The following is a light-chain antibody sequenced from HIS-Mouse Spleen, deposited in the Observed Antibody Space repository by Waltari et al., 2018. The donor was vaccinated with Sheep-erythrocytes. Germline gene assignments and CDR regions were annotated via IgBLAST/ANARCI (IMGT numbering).Light chain of an antibody. CDR1: SSDVGGYNY. J-gene: IGLJ1*01. V-gene: IGLV2-11*01. Sequence: QSALTQPRSVSGSPGQSVTISCTGTSSDVGGYNYVSWYQQHPGNAPKLMVYDVSKRPAVGPHRFSGAKSGNTASLTISALQAEDEADYYCCSYAGSYNHVFATGTKVTVL. CDR3: CSYAGSYNHV. CDR2: DVS.